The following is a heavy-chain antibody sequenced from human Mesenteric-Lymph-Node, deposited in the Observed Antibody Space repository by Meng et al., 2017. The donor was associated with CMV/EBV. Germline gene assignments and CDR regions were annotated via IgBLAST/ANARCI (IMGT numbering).Heavy chain of an antibody. J-gene: IGHJ6*02. CDR1: GGSFSGYY. CDR3: ARISRRGYQIYYYGMDV. Sequence: SETLSLTCAVYGGSFSGYYWSWIRQPPGKGLEWIGEINHSGSTNYNPSLKSRVTISVDTSKNQFSLKLSSVTAADTAVYYCARISRRGYQIYYYGMDVWGQGTTVTVSS. D-gene: IGHD3-22*01. CDR2: INHSGST. V-gene: IGHV4-34*01.